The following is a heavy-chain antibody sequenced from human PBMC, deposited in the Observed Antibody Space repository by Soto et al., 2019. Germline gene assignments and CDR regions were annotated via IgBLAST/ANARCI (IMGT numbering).Heavy chain of an antibody. Sequence: TLSLTCTVSGGSISSGGYYLTWIRQHPGKGLEWIGYIYYSGSTYYNPSLKSRVTISVDTSKNQFSLKLSPVTAADTAVYYCARRYGGAFDIWGQGTMVTVSS. CDR3: ARRYGGAFDI. V-gene: IGHV4-31*03. CDR2: IYYSGST. CDR1: GGSISSGGYY. D-gene: IGHD4-17*01. J-gene: IGHJ3*02.